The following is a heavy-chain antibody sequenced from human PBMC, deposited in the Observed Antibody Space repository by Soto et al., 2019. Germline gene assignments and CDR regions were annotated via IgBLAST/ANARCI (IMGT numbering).Heavy chain of an antibody. CDR3: VQKNPNSHWYDF. CDR1: GFIFSSSA. CDR2: ILGSGATT. V-gene: IGHV3-23*01. J-gene: IGHJ4*02. Sequence: PGGSLRLSCAASGFIFSSSAMTWIRQAPGRGLEWVSGILGSGATTYYADSVKGRFTISRDNSKNTLFLQMDSLRAEDTAVYYCVQKNPNSHWYDFWGQGTLVTVSS. D-gene: IGHD4-4*01.